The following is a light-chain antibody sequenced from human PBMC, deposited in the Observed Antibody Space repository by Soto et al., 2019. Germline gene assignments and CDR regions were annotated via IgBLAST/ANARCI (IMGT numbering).Light chain of an antibody. CDR2: WAS. CDR3: QQYYSTPIT. V-gene: IGKV4-1*01. J-gene: IGKJ5*01. CDR1: QSILYSSNNKNY. Sequence: DIVMTQSPDSLAVSLGERATINCKSSQSILYSSNNKNYLTWYQHKPGQPPKLLIYWASTRESGVPDRFSGSGSGTDFTLTISSLQAEDLAVYYCQQYYSTPITFGQGTRLEIK.